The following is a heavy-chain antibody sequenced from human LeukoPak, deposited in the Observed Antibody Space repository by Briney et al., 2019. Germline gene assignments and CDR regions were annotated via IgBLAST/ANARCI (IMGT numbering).Heavy chain of an antibody. Sequence: SETLSLTCTVSGGSISSSSYYWGWIRQPPGKGLEWIGSIYYSGSTYYNPSLKSRVTISVDTSKNQFSLKLGSVTAADTAVYYCARRGGYDIPGGYYFDYWGQGTLVTVSS. D-gene: IGHD5-12*01. CDR2: IYYSGST. V-gene: IGHV4-39*01. CDR3: ARRGGYDIPGGYYFDY. J-gene: IGHJ4*02. CDR1: GGSISSSSYY.